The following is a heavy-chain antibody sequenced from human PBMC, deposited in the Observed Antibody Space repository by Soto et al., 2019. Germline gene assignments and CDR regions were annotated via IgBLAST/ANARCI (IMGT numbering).Heavy chain of an antibody. CDR1: GYSFTDYA. V-gene: IGHV1-3*01. CDR3: AKGSRMWTPDY. CDR2: IAAGNGNT. Sequence: QVPLVQSGAEVKNPGASVRISCKTSGYSFTDYAILWMRQAPGQALEWLGWIAAGNGNTGFSQKFQGRVTVTRDTSATTAYMELTSLRSEDTAVYSCAKGSRMWTPDYWGQGTLVTVSS. J-gene: IGHJ4*02. D-gene: IGHD2-21*01.